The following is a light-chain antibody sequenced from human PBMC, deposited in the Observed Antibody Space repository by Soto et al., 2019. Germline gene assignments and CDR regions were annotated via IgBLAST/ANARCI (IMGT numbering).Light chain of an antibody. CDR2: AAS. CDR1: QSVSSSY. J-gene: IGKJ5*01. V-gene: IGKV3-20*01. Sequence: EIVLTQSPGTLSLSPGERATLSCRASQSVSSSYLAWYQHKPGQAPRLLIYAASSRATGIPDRFIGSGSGTDFTLTISRLEPDDSAVYFCQQYNNWPFSFGQGTRLEIK. CDR3: QQYNNWPFS.